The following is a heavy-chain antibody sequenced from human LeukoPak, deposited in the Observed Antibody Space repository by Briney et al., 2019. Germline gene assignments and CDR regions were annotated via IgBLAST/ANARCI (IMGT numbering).Heavy chain of an antibody. V-gene: IGHV4-59*01. J-gene: IGHJ3*02. D-gene: IGHD3-3*01. Sequence: SETLSLTCTVSGGSISSYYWSWIRQPPGKGLEWIGYIYYSGSTNYNPSLKSRVTISVDTSKNQFSLKLTSVTAADTAVYYCARRTYDLWSGDYTGAFDIWGQGTMVTVSS. CDR2: IYYSGST. CDR3: ARRTYDLWSGDYTGAFDI. CDR1: GGSISSYY.